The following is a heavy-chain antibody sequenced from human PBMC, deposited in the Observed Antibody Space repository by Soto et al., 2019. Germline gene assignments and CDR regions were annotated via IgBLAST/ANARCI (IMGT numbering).Heavy chain of an antibody. CDR3: ARVAVVRAMTHFDY. Sequence: QVQLVQSGAEVKKPGASVKVSCKTSGYTFTSYGIIWVRQAPGQGLEWMGWISAYNGDTNYAQNLQGRVTMTTDTSTSTVYMDLRSLRSDDTAGYYCARVAVVRAMTHFDYWGQGTPVTVSS. J-gene: IGHJ4*02. CDR1: GYTFTSYG. CDR2: ISAYNGDT. D-gene: IGHD2-15*01. V-gene: IGHV1-18*01.